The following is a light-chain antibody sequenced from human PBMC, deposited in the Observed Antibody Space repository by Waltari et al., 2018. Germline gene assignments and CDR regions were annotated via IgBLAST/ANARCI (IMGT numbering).Light chain of an antibody. CDR1: QDINSW. Sequence: DIQMTQSASSVSASVGDTVIITCRASQDINSWLAWYQQKPGKAPSLLIYAASSLQSGVPSRFSGSGSGTDFTLTISSLQPEDFATYYCQQTNSSLAFGGGTKVEIK. CDR3: QQTNSSLA. CDR2: AAS. V-gene: IGKV1-12*01. J-gene: IGKJ4*01.